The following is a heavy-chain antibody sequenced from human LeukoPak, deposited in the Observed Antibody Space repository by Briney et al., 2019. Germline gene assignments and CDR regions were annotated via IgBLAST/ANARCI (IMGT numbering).Heavy chain of an antibody. CDR2: IWYDGTNK. V-gene: IGHV3-33*01. CDR3: ARDRHVDIVATILDV. CDR1: GFTFSSYG. D-gene: IGHD5-12*01. Sequence: GGSLRLSCAASGFTFSSYGMHWVRQSPGKGLEWVAFIWYDGTNKYYADSVKGRFTFSRDNSKNTLYLQMNSLRAEDTAVYYCARDRHVDIVATILDVWGQGTTVTVSS. J-gene: IGHJ6*02.